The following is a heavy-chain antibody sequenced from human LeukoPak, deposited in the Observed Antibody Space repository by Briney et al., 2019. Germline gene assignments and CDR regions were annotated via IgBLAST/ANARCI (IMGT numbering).Heavy chain of an antibody. CDR1: GFTFSSYG. CDR2: IWYDGSNK. D-gene: IGHD6-19*01. J-gene: IGHJ4*02. CDR3: ARGSSSGWYSGSVDY. V-gene: IGHV3-33*01. Sequence: SGGSLRLSCAASGFTFSSYGMPWVRQAPGKGLEWVAVIWYDGSNKYYADSVKGRFTISRDNSKNTLYLQMNSLRAEDTAVYYCARGSSSGWYSGSVDYWGQGTLVTVSS.